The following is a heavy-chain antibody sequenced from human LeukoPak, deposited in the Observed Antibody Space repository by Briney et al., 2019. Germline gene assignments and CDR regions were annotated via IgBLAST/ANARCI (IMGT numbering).Heavy chain of an antibody. Sequence: SETLSLTCTVSGGSISSSSYYWGWIRQPPGKGLEWIGSTYYSGSTYYNPSLKSRVTTSVDTSKNQFSLKLSSVTAADTAVYYCSSYYYDSSGYSISDYWGQGTLVTVSS. J-gene: IGHJ4*02. CDR3: SSYYYDSSGYSISDY. CDR1: GGSISSSSYY. CDR2: TYYSGST. V-gene: IGHV4-39*07. D-gene: IGHD3-22*01.